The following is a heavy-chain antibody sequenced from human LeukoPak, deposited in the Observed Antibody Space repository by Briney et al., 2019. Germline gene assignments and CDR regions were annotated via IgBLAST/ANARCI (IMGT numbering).Heavy chain of an antibody. CDR1: GFTFSGFG. J-gene: IGHJ4*02. D-gene: IGHD3-22*01. CDR2: ISSSSSFI. Sequence: GGSLRLSCAASGFTFSGFGMHWVRQAPGKGLEWVSSISSSSSFISYADSVKGRFTVSRDNAKNSLYLQMNSLRAEDTAVYYCARDHYYYDSSGYYYYFDYWGQGTLVTVSS. CDR3: ARDHYYYDSSGYYYYFDY. V-gene: IGHV3-21*01.